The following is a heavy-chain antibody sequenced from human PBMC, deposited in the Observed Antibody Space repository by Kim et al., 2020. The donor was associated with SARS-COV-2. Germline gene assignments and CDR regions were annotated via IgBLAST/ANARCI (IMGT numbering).Heavy chain of an antibody. J-gene: IGHJ4*02. D-gene: IGHD4-4*01. Sequence: GESLKISCKGSGYSFTSYWISWVRQMPGKGLEWMGRIDPSDSYTNYSPSFQGHVTISADKSISTAYLQWSSLKASDTAMYYCARTGMTTVTTVQSGHPPGYWGQGTLVTVSS. CDR1: GYSFTSYW. CDR2: IDPSDSYT. CDR3: ARTGMTTVTTVQSGHPPGY. V-gene: IGHV5-10-1*01.